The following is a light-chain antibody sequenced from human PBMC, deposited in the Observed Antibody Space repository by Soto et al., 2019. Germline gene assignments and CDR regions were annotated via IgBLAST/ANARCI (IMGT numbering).Light chain of an antibody. Sequence: QSVLTQPPSVSGAPGQRVTISCTGGSSNIGAGFNVHWYQHLPGTAPKLLIYNNSNRPSGVPDRFSGSKSGTSASLAITGLQAEDGADYYCQSFDSSLSGWVFGGGTQLTVL. CDR3: QSFDSSLSGWV. CDR1: SSNIGAGFN. J-gene: IGLJ2*01. CDR2: NNS. V-gene: IGLV1-40*01.